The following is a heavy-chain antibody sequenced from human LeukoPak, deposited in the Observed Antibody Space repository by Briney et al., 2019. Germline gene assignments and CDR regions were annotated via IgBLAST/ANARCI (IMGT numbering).Heavy chain of an antibody. CDR1: GGSISSSSYY. CDR2: IYYSGST. J-gene: IGHJ4*02. V-gene: IGHV4-39*07. CDR3: ARDIPGTYYYDSGGDY. Sequence: SETLSLTCTVSGGSISSSSYYWGWIRQPPGKGLEWIGSIYYSGSTYYNPSLKSRVTISVDTSKNQFSLKLSSVTAADTAVYYCARDIPGTYYYDSGGDYWGQGTLVTVSS. D-gene: IGHD3-22*01.